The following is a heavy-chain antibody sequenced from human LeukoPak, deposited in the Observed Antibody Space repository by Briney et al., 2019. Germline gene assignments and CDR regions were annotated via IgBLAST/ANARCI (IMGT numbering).Heavy chain of an antibody. CDR1: GGSSSSGGYY. CDR3: ARSRKAVAGDY. D-gene: IGHD6-19*01. J-gene: IGHJ4*02. CDR2: IYHSGST. V-gene: IGHV4-30-2*01. Sequence: SETLPLTGTVSGGSSSSGGYYWSWIRQPPGKGLEWIGYIYHSGSTYYNPSLKSRVTISVDRPKNQFSLKLSSVTAADTAVYYCARSRKAVAGDYWGQGTLVTVSS.